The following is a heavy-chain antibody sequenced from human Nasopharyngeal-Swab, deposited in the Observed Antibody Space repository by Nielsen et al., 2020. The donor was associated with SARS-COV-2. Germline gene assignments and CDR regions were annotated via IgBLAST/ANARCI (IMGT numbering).Heavy chain of an antibody. Sequence: GGSLRLSCAASGFTFSSYGMHWVRQAPGKGLEWVAVIWYDGSNKYYTDSVKDRFTISRDNSKNTLYLQMNSLRAEDTAVYYCARDMVLLPSSGSYPDAFDIWGQGTMVTVSS. J-gene: IGHJ3*02. CDR3: ARDMVLLPSSGSYPDAFDI. D-gene: IGHD1-26*01. CDR2: IWYDGSNK. V-gene: IGHV3-33*01. CDR1: GFTFSSYG.